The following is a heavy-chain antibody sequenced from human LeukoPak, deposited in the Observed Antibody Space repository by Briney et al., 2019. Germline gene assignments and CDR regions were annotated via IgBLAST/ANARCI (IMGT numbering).Heavy chain of an antibody. CDR1: GYTFTHYR. CDR2: VNPDSGAT. CDR3: ARENWYSDY. Sequence: ASVKVSCEASGYTFTHYRLHWVRQAHGQGLEWMGWVNPDSGATNYQQNFQGRVTMTRDTSISTVYMKLSRLRSDDTAVYYCARENWYSDYWGQGTLVTVSS. V-gene: IGHV1-2*02. D-gene: IGHD1-1*01. J-gene: IGHJ4*02.